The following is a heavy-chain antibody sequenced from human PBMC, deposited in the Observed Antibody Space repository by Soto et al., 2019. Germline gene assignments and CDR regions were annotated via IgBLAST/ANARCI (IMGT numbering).Heavy chain of an antibody. CDR1: GFTFSSYE. CDR2: ISSSGSTI. V-gene: IGHV3-48*03. J-gene: IGHJ6*02. D-gene: IGHD6-6*01. CDR3: ARGARAAREGYYYGMDV. Sequence: PVGSLRLSCAASGFTFSSYEMNWVRQAPGKGLEWVSYISSSGSTIYYADSVKGRFTISRDNAKNSLYLQMNSLRAEDTAVYYCARGARAAREGYYYGMDVWGQGTTVTVSS.